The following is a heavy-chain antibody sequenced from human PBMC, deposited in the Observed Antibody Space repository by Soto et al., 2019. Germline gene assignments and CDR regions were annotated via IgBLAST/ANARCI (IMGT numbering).Heavy chain of an antibody. Sequence: QVQLVESGGGVVQPGRSLRLSCAASGFTFSSYAMHWVRQAPGKGLEWVAVISYDGSNKYYADSVKGRFTISRDNSKNTLYLQMNSLRAEDTAVYYCAKVTMVRGVRGGDYWGQGTLVTVSS. J-gene: IGHJ4*02. V-gene: IGHV3-30-3*01. CDR3: AKVTMVRGVRGGDY. CDR1: GFTFSSYA. CDR2: ISYDGSNK. D-gene: IGHD3-10*01.